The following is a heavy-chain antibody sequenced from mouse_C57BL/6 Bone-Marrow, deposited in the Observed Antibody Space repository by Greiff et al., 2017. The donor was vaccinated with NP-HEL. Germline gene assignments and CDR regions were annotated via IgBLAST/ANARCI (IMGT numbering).Heavy chain of an antibody. D-gene: IGHD1-1*01. CDR3: ARGTYYYGSGGFAY. Sequence: QVQLQQPGAELVKPGASVKLSCKASGYTFTSYWMHWVKQRPGQGLEWIGMIHPNSGSTNYNEKFKSKATLTVDKSSSTAYMQLSSRTSEDSAVYYCARGTYYYGSGGFAYWGQGTLVTVSA. V-gene: IGHV1-64*01. CDR2: IHPNSGST. J-gene: IGHJ3*01. CDR1: GYTFTSYW.